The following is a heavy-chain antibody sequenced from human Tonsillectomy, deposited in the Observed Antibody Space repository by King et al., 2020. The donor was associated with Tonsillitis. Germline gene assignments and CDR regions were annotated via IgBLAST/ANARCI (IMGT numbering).Heavy chain of an antibody. Sequence: VQLVESGGGVAQPGRSLRLPCAASGYTFSRYAVHWVRQATGKGLEWVAFISYDGGYKYYADSEKGLFTISRDNSKNTLYLQINSLRTDDTGVYYCASEGAASGDGSGSSADYWGQGTLVTVSS. V-gene: IGHV3-30*04. D-gene: IGHD3-10*01. J-gene: IGHJ4*02. CDR2: ISYDGGYK. CDR3: ASEGAASGDGSGSSADY. CDR1: GYTFSRYA.